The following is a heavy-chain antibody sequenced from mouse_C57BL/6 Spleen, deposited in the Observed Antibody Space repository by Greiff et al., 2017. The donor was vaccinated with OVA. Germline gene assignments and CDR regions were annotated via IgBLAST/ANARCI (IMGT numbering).Heavy chain of an antibody. CDR2: IYPSDSET. J-gene: IGHJ3*01. V-gene: IGHV1-61*01. D-gene: IGHD2-1*01. Sequence: QVQLQQPGAELARPGSSVKLSCKASGYTFTSYWMDWVKQRPGQGLEWIGNIYPSDSETHYNQKFKDKATLTVDKSSSTAYMQLSSLTSEDSAVYYCARSVYGNSTGFAYWGQGTLVTVSA. CDR1: GYTFTSYW. CDR3: ARSVYGNSTGFAY.